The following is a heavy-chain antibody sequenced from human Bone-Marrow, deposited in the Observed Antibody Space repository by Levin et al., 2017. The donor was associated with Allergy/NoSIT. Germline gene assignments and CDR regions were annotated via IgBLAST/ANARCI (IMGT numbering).Heavy chain of an antibody. D-gene: IGHD3-9*01. Sequence: LRLSCTVSGGSITGGRYYWSWLRQPAGTAGRRLEWIGRIYTSGGTNYNPSIKIRVAISVDRSKNQFALMLSSGTAADTAVYYCAGDLALREFDWVPVFDPWGHGIPVIVSS. CDR3: AGDLALREFDWVPVFDP. CDR1: GGSITGGRYY. CDR2: IYTSGGT. V-gene: IGHV4-61*02. J-gene: IGHJ2*01.